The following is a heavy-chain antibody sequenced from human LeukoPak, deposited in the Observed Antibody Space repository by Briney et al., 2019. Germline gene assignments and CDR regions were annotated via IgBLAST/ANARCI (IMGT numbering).Heavy chain of an antibody. CDR1: GFTVSSNY. CDR3: ARMSGSHLDY. Sequence: SGGSLRLSCAASGFTVSSNYMSWVRQAPGKGLEWVSVIYSGGSTYYADSVKGRFTISRDNSKNTLYLQMNSLRAEETAVYYCARMSGSHLDYWGQGTLVTVSS. CDR2: IYSGGST. J-gene: IGHJ4*02. D-gene: IGHD1-26*01. V-gene: IGHV3-66*01.